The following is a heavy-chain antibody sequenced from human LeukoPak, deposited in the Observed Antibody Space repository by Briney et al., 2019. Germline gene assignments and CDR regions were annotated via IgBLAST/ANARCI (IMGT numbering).Heavy chain of an antibody. J-gene: IGHJ4*02. CDR2: ISSSGATI. D-gene: IGHD2-2*01. Sequence: GGSLRLSCAASGFTFSDYYMSWIRQAPGKGLEWVSYISSSGATIYYADSVKGRFTISRDNAKNSLYLQMNSLRAEDTAVYYCAREVVVPGAPYYFDYRGQGTLVTVSS. V-gene: IGHV3-11*01. CDR3: AREVVVPGAPYYFDY. CDR1: GFTFSDYY.